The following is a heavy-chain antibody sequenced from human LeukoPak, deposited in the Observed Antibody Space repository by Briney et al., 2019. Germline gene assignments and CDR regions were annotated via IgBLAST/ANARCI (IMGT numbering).Heavy chain of an antibody. V-gene: IGHV3-23*01. CDR2: ISGSGGSA. CDR3: AKDYNRGIDY. CDR1: GFTFSSYG. Sequence: GGTLRLSCAASGFTFSSYGMSWVRQAPGKGLEWVSAISGSGGSAYYADSVKGRFTISRDNSKNTLYLQMNSLRAEDTAVYYCAKDYNRGIDYWGQGTLVTVSS. D-gene: IGHD5-24*01. J-gene: IGHJ4*02.